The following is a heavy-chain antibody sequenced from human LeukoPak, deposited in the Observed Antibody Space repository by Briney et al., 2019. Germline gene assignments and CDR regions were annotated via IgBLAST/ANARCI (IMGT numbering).Heavy chain of an antibody. V-gene: IGHV1-46*01. D-gene: IGHD2/OR15-2a*01. CDR3: ARDLSISGYFDL. CDR1: GYTFTIYY. Sequence: ASVTVSFTSSGYTFTIYYMHWVRQAPGQGLEWMGIINPSGGSTSYAQKFQGRVTMTRDTSTSTLYMELSSLRSEDTAVYYCARDLSISGYFDLWGRGTLVTVSS. CDR2: INPSGGST. J-gene: IGHJ2*01.